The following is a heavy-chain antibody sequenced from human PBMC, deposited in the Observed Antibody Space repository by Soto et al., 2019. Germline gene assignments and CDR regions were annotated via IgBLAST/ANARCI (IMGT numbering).Heavy chain of an antibody. Sequence: SETLSLTCTVSGGSISSSSYYWGWIRQPPGKGLEWIGSIYYSGSTYYNPSLKSRVTISVDTSKNQFSLKLSSVTAADTAVYYCARQRGRITMVRGVIISYWFDPWGQGTLVTVSS. CDR1: GGSISSSSYY. D-gene: IGHD3-10*01. J-gene: IGHJ5*02. V-gene: IGHV4-39*01. CDR2: IYYSGST. CDR3: ARQRGRITMVRGVIISYWFDP.